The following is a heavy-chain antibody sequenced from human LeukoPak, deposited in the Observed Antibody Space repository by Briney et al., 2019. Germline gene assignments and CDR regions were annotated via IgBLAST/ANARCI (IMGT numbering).Heavy chain of an antibody. Sequence: ASVKVSCKASGYTFTSYDINWVRQATGQGLEWMGWMNPNSGNTGYAQKFQGRVTMTRNTSISTAYMELSSLRSEDTAVYYCARCPRYYYDSSGYPRYYYYYMDVWGKGTTVTVSS. D-gene: IGHD3-22*01. CDR1: GYTFTSYD. CDR2: MNPNSGNT. V-gene: IGHV1-8*01. J-gene: IGHJ6*03. CDR3: ARCPRYYYDSSGYPRYYYYYMDV.